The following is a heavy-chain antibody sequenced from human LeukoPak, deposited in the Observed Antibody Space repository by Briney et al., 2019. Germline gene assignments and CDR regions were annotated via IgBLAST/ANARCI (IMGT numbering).Heavy chain of an antibody. J-gene: IGHJ4*02. CDR3: ARHRYSSSWYFDY. V-gene: IGHV4-39*01. CDR2: IYYSGST. Sequence: SETLSLTCTVSGGSISSSSYYWGWIRQPPGKGLEWMGSIYYSGSTYYSPSLKSRVTISVQTSKTQFTLKLSSVTAADTAVYYCARHRYSSSWYFDYWGQGTLVTVSS. CDR1: GGSISSSSYY. D-gene: IGHD6-13*01.